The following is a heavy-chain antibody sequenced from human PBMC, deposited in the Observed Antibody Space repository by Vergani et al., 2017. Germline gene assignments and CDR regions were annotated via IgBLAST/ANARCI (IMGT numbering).Heavy chain of an antibody. CDR2: ISSSSSTI. Sequence: EVQLVESGGGLVQPGGFLRLSCAASGFTFSSYSMNWVRQAPGKGLEWVSYISSSSSTIYYADSVKGRFTISRDNAKNSLYLQMNSLRAEDTAVYYCARDSSSSEYXFDYWGQGTLVTVSS. D-gene: IGHD6-6*01. V-gene: IGHV3-48*04. CDR3: ARDSSSSEYXFDY. CDR1: GFTFSSYS. J-gene: IGHJ4*02.